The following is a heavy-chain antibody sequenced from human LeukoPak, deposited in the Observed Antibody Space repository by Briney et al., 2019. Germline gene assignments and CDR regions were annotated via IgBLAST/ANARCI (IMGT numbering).Heavy chain of an antibody. CDR2: ISSRSSSI. Sequence: GGSLRLSCAASGFTFSTYTMNWVRQAPGKGLEWVSSISSRSSSIYYADSVKGRFTISRDNAKNSLYLQMNSLRAEDTAVYYCARGHSEGYFDWFGPWGQGTLVTVSS. J-gene: IGHJ5*02. CDR1: GFTFSTYT. V-gene: IGHV3-21*01. CDR3: ARGHSEGYFDWFGP. D-gene: IGHD6-13*01.